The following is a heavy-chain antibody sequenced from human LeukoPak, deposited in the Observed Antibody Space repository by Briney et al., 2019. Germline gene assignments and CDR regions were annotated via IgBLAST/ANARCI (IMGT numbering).Heavy chain of an antibody. D-gene: IGHD3-10*01. J-gene: IGHJ4*02. CDR1: GGSISGSH. V-gene: IGHV4-59*07. CDR2: LYSTGTT. CDR3: ARSRTTMVRGSPNWSFDY. Sequence: SVTLSLTCTVSGGSISGSHWGWIRQPPGKGLEWIMSLYSTGTTEYNASLKSRVAMSVDTSKNQFSLKLSSVTAADTALYYCARSRTTMVRGSPNWSFDYWGQGILVTVSA.